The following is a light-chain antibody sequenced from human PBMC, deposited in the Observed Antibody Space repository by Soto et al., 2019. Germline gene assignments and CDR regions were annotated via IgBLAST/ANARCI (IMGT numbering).Light chain of an antibody. J-gene: IGKJ2*01. V-gene: IGKV1-5*03. CDR1: QSISKL. CDR3: QHYNSYPYY. Sequence: DIQMTQSPSTLSASVGDRVTITCRASQSISKLLAWYQQKPGKAPKLLIYKTSSLEAGVPSRFSGSGSGTVFTPTLSSLQPDELAIYHCQHYNSYPYYFAQGTKLEI. CDR2: KTS.